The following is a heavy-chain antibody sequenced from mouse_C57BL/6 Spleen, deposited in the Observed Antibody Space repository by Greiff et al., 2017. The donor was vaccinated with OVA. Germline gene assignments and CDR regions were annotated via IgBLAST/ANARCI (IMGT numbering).Heavy chain of an antibody. CDR1: GYAFSSSW. Sequence: ESGPELVKPGASVKISCKASGYAFSSSWMNWVKQRPGKGLEWIGRIYPGDGDTNYNGKFKGKATLTADKSSSTAYMQLSSLTSEDSAVYFCARGDYYGPYFDYWGQGTTLTVSS. CDR3: ARGDYYGPYFDY. D-gene: IGHD1-2*01. CDR2: IYPGDGDT. J-gene: IGHJ2*01. V-gene: IGHV1-82*01.